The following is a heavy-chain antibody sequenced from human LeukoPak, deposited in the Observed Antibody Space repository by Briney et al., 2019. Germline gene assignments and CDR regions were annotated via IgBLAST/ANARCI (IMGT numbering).Heavy chain of an antibody. J-gene: IGHJ6*03. CDR3: ARDGHIAAAGYYYYYYMDV. D-gene: IGHD6-13*01. Sequence: GGSLRLSCAASGFTFSSYSMNWVRQAPGKGLEWVSYISSSSSTMYYADSVKGRFTISRDNAKNSLYLQMNSLRAEDTAVYYCARDGHIAAAGYYYYYYMDVWGKGTTVTVSS. V-gene: IGHV3-48*01. CDR2: ISSSSSTM. CDR1: GFTFSSYS.